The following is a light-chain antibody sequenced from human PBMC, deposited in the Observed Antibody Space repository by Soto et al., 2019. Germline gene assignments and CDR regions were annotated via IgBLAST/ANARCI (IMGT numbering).Light chain of an antibody. V-gene: IGKV3-20*01. CDR1: QSVSSSY. CDR3: QQYGSSGT. J-gene: IGKJ1*01. CDR2: AAS. Sequence: VLTQSPGTLSLSPGDRATLSCRASQSVSSSYLAWYQQKPGQAPRLLIYAASSRATGIQDRFSGSGSGTDFTLTISSLQSEDFAVYYCQQYGSSGTFGQGTKVDIK.